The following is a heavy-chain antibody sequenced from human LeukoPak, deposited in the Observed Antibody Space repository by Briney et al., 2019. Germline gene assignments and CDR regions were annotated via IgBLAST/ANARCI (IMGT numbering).Heavy chain of an antibody. V-gene: IGHV3-23*01. Sequence: GGFLRLSCAGSGFTFSSYAMSWVRQAPGKGLEWVSAISGSGGSTYYADSVKGRFTISGDNSKNTLYLQMNSLRAEDTAVYYCAKDRYCSSTSCYSDYWGQGTLVTVSS. J-gene: IGHJ4*02. D-gene: IGHD2-2*01. CDR2: ISGSGGST. CDR3: AKDRYCSSTSCYSDY. CDR1: GFTFSSYA.